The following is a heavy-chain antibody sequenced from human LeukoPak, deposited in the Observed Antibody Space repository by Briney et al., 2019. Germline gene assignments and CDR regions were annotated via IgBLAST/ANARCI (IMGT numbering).Heavy chain of an antibody. V-gene: IGHV4-34*01. D-gene: IGHD3-22*01. J-gene: IGHJ6*03. CDR3: ARGRHDITMTVVVMTSVSYYLDV. CDR1: GGSFSGYH. Sequence: SETLSLTCAVYGGSFSGYHWTWIRLSPGKGLEWIGDINPSGSTYYNPSLKSRLTISVDTSKNQFSLKLRSVTAADTAVYYCARGRHDITMTVVVMTSVSYYLDVWGKGTTVTVS. CDR2: INPSGST.